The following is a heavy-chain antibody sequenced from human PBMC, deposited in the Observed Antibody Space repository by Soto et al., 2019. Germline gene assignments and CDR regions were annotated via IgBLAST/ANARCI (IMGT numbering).Heavy chain of an antibody. CDR3: ARAGPTPGVIIYYFDY. CDR2: IYYSGST. D-gene: IGHD3-10*01. V-gene: IGHV4-59*01. Sequence: TLSLTCTVSGGSISSYYWSWIRQPPGKGLEWIGYIYYSGSTNYNPSLKSRVTISVDTSKNQFSLKLSSVTAADTAVYYCARAGPTPGVIIYYFDYWGQGTLVTVSS. J-gene: IGHJ4*02. CDR1: GGSISSYY.